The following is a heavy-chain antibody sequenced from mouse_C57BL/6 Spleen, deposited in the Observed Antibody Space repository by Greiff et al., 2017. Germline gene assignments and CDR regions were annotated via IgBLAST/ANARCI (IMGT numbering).Heavy chain of an antibody. D-gene: IGHD3-2*02. CDR3: ARSPTAQATYAMDY. V-gene: IGHV1-50*01. CDR1: GYTFTSYW. J-gene: IGHJ4*01. Sequence: VQLQQPGAELVKPGASVKLSCKASGYTFTSYWMQWVKQRPGQGLEWIGEIDPSDSYTNYNQKFKGKATLTVDTSSSTAYMQLSSLTSEDSAVYYCARSPTAQATYAMDYWGQGTSVTVSS. CDR2: IDPSDSYT.